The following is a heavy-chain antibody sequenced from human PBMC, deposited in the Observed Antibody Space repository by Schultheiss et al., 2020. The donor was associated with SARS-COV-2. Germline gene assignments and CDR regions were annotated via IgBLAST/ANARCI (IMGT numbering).Heavy chain of an antibody. CDR3: AKAAYYDILNRMNWFDP. CDR1: GFTFSSYA. CDR2: ISSNGGST. D-gene: IGHD3-9*01. V-gene: IGHV3-64*04. Sequence: GGSLRLSCSASGFTFSSYAMHWVRQAPGKGLEYVSAISSNGGSTYYADSVKGRFTISRENAKNSLYLQMNSLRAEDTAVYYCAKAAYYDILNRMNWFDPWGQGTLVTVSS. J-gene: IGHJ5*02.